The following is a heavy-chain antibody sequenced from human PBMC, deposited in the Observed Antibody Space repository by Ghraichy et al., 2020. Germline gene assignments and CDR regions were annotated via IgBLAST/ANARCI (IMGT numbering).Heavy chain of an antibody. CDR1: GFTFSSYS. J-gene: IGHJ2*01. V-gene: IGHV3-48*02. CDR3: ARDPSEWEGQGGNYWYFDL. D-gene: IGHD1-26*01. CDR2: ISSSSIPR. Sequence: GGSLRLSCAASGFTFSSYSMNWVRQAPGKGLEWVSYISSSSIPRYSADSVKGRSTISRDNAKHSLYLQMNSLRDEDTAVYYCARDPSEWEGQGGNYWYFDLWGRGTLVTVSS.